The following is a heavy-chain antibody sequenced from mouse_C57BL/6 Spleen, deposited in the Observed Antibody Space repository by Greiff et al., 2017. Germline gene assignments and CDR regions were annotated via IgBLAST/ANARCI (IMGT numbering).Heavy chain of an antibody. D-gene: IGHD2-1*01. CDR3: ARDIYYGNLFAY. J-gene: IGHJ3*01. CDR1: GYTFTSYW. V-gene: IGHV1-59*01. CDR2: IDPSDSYT. Sequence: QVQLQQSGAELVRPGTSVKLSCKASGYTFTSYWMHWVKQRPGQGLEWIGVIDPSDSYTNYNQKFKGKATLTVDTSSSTAYMQLSSLTSEDSAVYYCARDIYYGNLFAYWGKGTLVTVSA.